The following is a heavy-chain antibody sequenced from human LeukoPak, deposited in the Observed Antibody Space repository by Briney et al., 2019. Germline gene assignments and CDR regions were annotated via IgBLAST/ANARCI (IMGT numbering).Heavy chain of an antibody. Sequence: ASVKVSCKASGYTFTSYSMHWVRQAPGRGLEWMGIINPSGGSTSYAQKFQGRVTMTRDTSTSTVYLELRSLRSEDTAVYYCARGGSCNSASGGDCSHLLIAWGQGTLVTVSS. CDR3: ARGGSCNSASGGDCSHLLIA. CDR1: GYTFTSYS. J-gene: IGHJ5*02. CDR2: INPSGGST. V-gene: IGHV1-46*01. D-gene: IGHD2-21*02.